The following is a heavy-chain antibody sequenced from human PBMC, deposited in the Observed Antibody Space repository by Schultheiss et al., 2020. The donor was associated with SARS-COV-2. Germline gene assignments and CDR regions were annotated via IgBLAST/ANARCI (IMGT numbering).Heavy chain of an antibody. J-gene: IGHJ4*02. CDR2: ISGSGGST. D-gene: IGHD5-18*01. CDR3: AGGKGSQWLPSPDY. CDR1: GFTFSSYE. V-gene: IGHV3-23*01. Sequence: GGSLRLSCAASGFTFSSYEMNWVRQAPGKGLEWVSAISGSGGSTYYADSVKGRFTISRDNSKNTLYLQMNSLRAEDTAVYYCAGGKGSQWLPSPDYWGQGTLVTVSS.